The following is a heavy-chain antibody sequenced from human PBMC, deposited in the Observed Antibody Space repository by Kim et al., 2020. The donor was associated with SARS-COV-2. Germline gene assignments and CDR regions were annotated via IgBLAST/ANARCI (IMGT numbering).Heavy chain of an antibody. CDR1: GYSFTTYD. Sequence: ASVKVSCKASGYSFTTYDVIWVRQATGQGLEWMGWMKPHSGSTGYAQHFQGRVTMTRDTSISTAYMELSSLRSDDTAVYYCARSMVTTYNAFDVWGQGTMVTVSS. CDR3: ARSMVTTYNAFDV. V-gene: IGHV1-8*01. D-gene: IGHD4-17*01. CDR2: MKPHSGST. J-gene: IGHJ3*01.